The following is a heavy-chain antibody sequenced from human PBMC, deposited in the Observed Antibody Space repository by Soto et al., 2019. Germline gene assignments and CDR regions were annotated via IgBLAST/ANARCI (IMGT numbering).Heavy chain of an antibody. J-gene: IGHJ4*02. V-gene: IGHV3-48*01. D-gene: IGHD3-22*01. CDR2: ISSSSSTI. CDR1: GFTFSSYS. Sequence: EVQLVESGGGLVQPGGSLRLSCAASGFTFSSYSMNWVRQAPGKGLEWVSYISSSSSTIYYADSVKGRFTISRDNAKNSLYLQMNGLRAEDTAVYYCARDSDDSSGYYLLGVYYFDYWGQGTLVTVSS. CDR3: ARDSDDSSGYYLLGVYYFDY.